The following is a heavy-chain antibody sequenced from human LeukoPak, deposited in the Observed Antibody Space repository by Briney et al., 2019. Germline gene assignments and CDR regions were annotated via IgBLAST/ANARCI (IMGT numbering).Heavy chain of an antibody. CDR1: GFTFSSYS. J-gene: IGHJ5*02. CDR2: ISSSSSYI. CDR3: ARLGKNWFDP. D-gene: IGHD4-23*01. V-gene: IGHV3-21*01. Sequence: GGSLRLSCAASGFTFSSYSMNWVRQAPGKGLEWVSSISSSSSYIYYADSVKGRFTISRDNAKNSLYLQMNSLRAEDMAVYYCARLGKNWFDPWGQGTLVTVSS.